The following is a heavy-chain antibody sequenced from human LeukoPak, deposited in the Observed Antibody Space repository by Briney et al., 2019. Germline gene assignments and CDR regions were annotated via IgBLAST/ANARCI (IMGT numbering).Heavy chain of an antibody. Sequence: PSETLSLTCAVYGGSFSGYYWSWIRQPPGKGLEWIGEINHSGSTNDNPSLKSRVTISVDTSKNQFSLKLSSVTAADTAVYYCARTNYDFWSGYYMARPPYYFDYWGQGTLVTVSS. CDR1: GGSFSGYY. CDR2: INHSGST. V-gene: IGHV4-34*01. J-gene: IGHJ4*02. D-gene: IGHD3-3*01. CDR3: ARTNYDFWSGYYMARPPYYFDY.